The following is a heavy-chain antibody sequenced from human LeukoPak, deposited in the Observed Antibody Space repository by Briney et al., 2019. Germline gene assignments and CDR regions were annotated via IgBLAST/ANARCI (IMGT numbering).Heavy chain of an antibody. CDR2: INPNSGGT. D-gene: IGHD2-2*02. CDR1: GYTFTGYY. CDR3: ASTYCSSTSCYNYYMDV. V-gene: IGHV1-2*02. J-gene: IGHJ6*03. Sequence: ASVKVSCKASGYTFTGYYMHWVRQAPGQGLEWMGWINPNSGGTNYAQKLQGRVTMTTDTSTSTAYMELRSLRSDDTAVYYCASTYCSSTSCYNYYMDVWGKGTTVTVSS.